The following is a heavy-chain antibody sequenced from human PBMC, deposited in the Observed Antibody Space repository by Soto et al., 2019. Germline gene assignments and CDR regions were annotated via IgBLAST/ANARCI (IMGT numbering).Heavy chain of an antibody. V-gene: IGHV3-74*01. J-gene: IGHJ4*02. CDR3: ARGGSNSAYYFDY. CDR1: GFTFTNYW. D-gene: IGHD2-21*01. Sequence: GGSLRLSCAASGFTFTNYWMHWVRQAPGKGLVWVSHINSDGSNTRYADSVKGRFTISRDNAKNTLYLQMNSLRAEDSAVYYCARGGSNSAYYFDYWGQGTLVTVSS. CDR2: INSDGSNT.